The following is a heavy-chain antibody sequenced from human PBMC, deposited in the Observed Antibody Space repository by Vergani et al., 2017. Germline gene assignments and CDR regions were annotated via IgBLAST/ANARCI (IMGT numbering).Heavy chain of an antibody. CDR2: IYYSGST. J-gene: IGHJ4*02. D-gene: IGHD5-12*01. CDR1: GGSISSGGYY. Sequence: QVQLQESGPGLVKPSQTLSLTCTVSGGSISSGGYYWSWIRQHPGKGLEWIGYIYYSGSTSYNPSLKSRVTISVDTSKNQFSLKLSSVTAADTAVYYCARSGYSGYDYPYYFDYWGQGTLVTVSS. CDR3: ARSGYSGYDYPYYFDY. V-gene: IGHV4-31*03.